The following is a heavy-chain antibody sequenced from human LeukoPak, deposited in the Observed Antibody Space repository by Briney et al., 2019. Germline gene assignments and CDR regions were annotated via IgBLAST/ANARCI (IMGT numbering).Heavy chain of an antibody. CDR3: ARETLRPRFGEFDDAFDI. CDR1: GFTFSSYS. CDR2: ISSSSSTI. V-gene: IGHV3-48*02. Sequence: GGSLRLSCAASGFTFSSYSMNWVRQAPGKGLQWVSYISSSSSTIYYADSVKGRFTISRDNAKNSLYLQMNSLRDEDTAVYYCARETLRPRFGEFDDAFDIWGQGTMVTVSS. J-gene: IGHJ3*02. D-gene: IGHD3-10*01.